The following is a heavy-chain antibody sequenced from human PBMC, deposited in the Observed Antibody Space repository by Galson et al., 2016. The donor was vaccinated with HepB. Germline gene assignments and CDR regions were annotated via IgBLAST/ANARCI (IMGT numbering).Heavy chain of an antibody. CDR3: MRSTPMVRGEPVVDY. Sequence: SLRLSCAASGFSFNSFTMNWVRQAPGKGLEWLSSIDNSGDYIYYADSVSGRFTISRDNTKKSLFLQMNSLGADDTALYYCMRSTPMVRGEPVVDYWGQGTLVAVSP. CDR1: GFSFNSFT. V-gene: IGHV3-21*01. D-gene: IGHD3-10*01. J-gene: IGHJ4*02. CDR2: IDNSGDYI.